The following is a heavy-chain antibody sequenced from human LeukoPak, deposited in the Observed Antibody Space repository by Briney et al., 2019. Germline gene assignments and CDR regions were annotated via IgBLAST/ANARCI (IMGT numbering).Heavy chain of an antibody. D-gene: IGHD6-6*01. CDR2: INHSGST. J-gene: IGHJ4*02. Sequence: PSETLSLTCAVYGGSLSGYYWSWIRQPPGKGLEWIGEINHSGSTNYNPSLKSRVTISVDTSKNQFSLKLSSVTAADTAVYYCARGYSSSSPFDYWGQGTLVTVSS. CDR3: ARGYSSSSPFDY. CDR1: GGSLSGYY. V-gene: IGHV4-34*01.